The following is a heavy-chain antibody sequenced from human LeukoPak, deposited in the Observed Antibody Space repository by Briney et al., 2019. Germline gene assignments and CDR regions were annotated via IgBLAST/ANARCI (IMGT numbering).Heavy chain of an antibody. CDR1: GFTFSSYA. D-gene: IGHD3-3*01. J-gene: IGHJ4*02. CDR2: ISGSGGST. CDR3: APYYDFWSGYEYLRYFDY. Sequence: GGSLRLSCAASGFTFSSYAMSWVRQAPGKGLEWVSAISGSGGSTYYADSVKGRFTISRENSKNRLYLQMNSLRAEDTAVYYCAPYYDFWSGYEYLRYFDYWGQGTLVTVSS. V-gene: IGHV3-23*01.